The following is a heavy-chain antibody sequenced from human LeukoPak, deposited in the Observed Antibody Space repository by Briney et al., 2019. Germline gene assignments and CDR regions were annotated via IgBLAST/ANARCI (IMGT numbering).Heavy chain of an antibody. CDR2: INSDGSST. CDR3: ARDQESRGYSYGYPFRYYYYYGMDV. D-gene: IGHD5-18*01. V-gene: IGHV3-74*01. CDR1: GFTFSSYW. Sequence: GGSLRLSCAASGFTFSSYWMHWVRQAPGKGLVWVSRINSDGSSTSYADSVKGRFTIPRDNAKNTLYLQMNSLRAEDTAVYYCARDQESRGYSYGYPFRYYYYYGMDVWGQGTTVTVSS. J-gene: IGHJ6*02.